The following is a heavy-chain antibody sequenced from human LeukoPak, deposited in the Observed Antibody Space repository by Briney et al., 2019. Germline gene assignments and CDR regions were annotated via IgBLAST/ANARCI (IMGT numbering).Heavy chain of an antibody. V-gene: IGHV4-61*01. CDR3: ARHGGSWTFDY. D-gene: IGHD6-13*01. CDR1: GGSVSSGSYS. CDR2: IHYTGST. J-gene: IGHJ4*02. Sequence: SETLSLTCTVSGGSVSSGSYSWSWIRQPPGKGLEWIGYIHYTGSTNFNPSLKSRVSISIDTSKNQFSLKLSSVTAADTAVYFCARHGGSWTFDYWGQGTLVTVSS.